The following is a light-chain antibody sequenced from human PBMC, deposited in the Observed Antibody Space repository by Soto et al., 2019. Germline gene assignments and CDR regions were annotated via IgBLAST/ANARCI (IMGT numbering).Light chain of an antibody. CDR3: AAWDGTLNVVL. V-gene: IGLV1-44*01. CDR2: TDR. CDR1: GSNIGTNT. Sequence: QSVLTQPPSASGTPGQRVTISCSGSGSNIGTNTVNWYKQVPGTAPTLLIYTDRQRPAGVPDRFSGSRSGTSASLAISRLQPEDEADYYCAAWDGTLNVVLFGGGTKLTVL. J-gene: IGLJ2*01.